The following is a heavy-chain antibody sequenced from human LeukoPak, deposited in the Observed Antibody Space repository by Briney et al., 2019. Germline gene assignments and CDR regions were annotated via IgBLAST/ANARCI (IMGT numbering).Heavy chain of an antibody. CDR1: GFTLSSYS. V-gene: IGHV3-21*01. D-gene: IGHD3-10*01. Sequence: PGGSLRLSCAASGFTLSSYSMKWVRQAPGKGLEWVSSISSSSSYIYYADSVKGRFTISRDNAKNSLYLQMNSLRAEDTAVYYCARDLGPGSGNLRTNWFDPWGQGTLVTVSS. CDR3: ARDLGPGSGNLRTNWFDP. J-gene: IGHJ5*02. CDR2: ISSSSSYI.